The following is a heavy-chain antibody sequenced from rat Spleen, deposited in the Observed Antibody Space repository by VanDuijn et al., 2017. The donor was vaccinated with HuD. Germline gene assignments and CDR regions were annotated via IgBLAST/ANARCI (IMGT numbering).Heavy chain of an antibody. J-gene: IGHJ4*01. Sequence: EVQLVESGGGLMQPGRSMKLSCAASGFTFSNFYMAWVRQAPTKGLEWVASISNGGGSTHYRDSVKGRFTISRDNAKSTLYLQMNSLRSEDAATYYCARPHSSHYVMDAWGQGASVTVSS. V-gene: IGHV5-25*01. CDR2: ISNGGGST. D-gene: IGHD1-8*01. CDR1: GFTFSNFY. CDR3: ARPHSSHYVMDA.